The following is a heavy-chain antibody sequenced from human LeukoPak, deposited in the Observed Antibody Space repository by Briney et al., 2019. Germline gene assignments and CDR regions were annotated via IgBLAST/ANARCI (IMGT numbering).Heavy chain of an antibody. J-gene: IGHJ4*02. CDR3: ATDIITVTTSVDSY. CDR1: GYTFTSYG. CDR2: IIPIFGTA. V-gene: IGHV1-69*13. Sequence: SVKVSCKASGYTFTSYGISWVRQAPGQGLEWMGGIIPIFGTANYAQKFQGRVTITADESTSTAYMELSSLRSEDTAVYYCATDIITVTTSVDSYWGQGTLVTVSS. D-gene: IGHD4-17*01.